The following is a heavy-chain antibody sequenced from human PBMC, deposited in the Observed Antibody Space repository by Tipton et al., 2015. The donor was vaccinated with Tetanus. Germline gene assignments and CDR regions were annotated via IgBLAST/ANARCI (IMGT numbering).Heavy chain of an antibody. Sequence: SLRLSCAASDFTVSNYWLTWIRQAPGRGLEWVANINSDGSKKYYVDSVKGRFTISRDNSKNSLFLQMNSLGAGDTAVYYCAGDVSTQIWGQGSLVTVSS. D-gene: IGHD2-2*01. CDR3: AGDVSTQI. CDR1: DFTVSNYW. J-gene: IGHJ4*02. CDR2: INSDGSKK. V-gene: IGHV3-7*01.